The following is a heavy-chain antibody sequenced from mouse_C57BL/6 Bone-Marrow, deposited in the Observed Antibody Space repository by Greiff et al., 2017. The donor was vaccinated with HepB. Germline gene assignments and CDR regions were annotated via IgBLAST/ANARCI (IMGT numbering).Heavy chain of an antibody. CDR1: GFTFSSYT. J-gene: IGHJ2*01. CDR2: ISGGGGNT. V-gene: IGHV5-9*01. Sequence: EVQLQESGGGLVKPGGSLKLSCAASGFTFSSYTMSWVRQTPEKRLEWVATISGGGGNTYYPDSVKGRFTISRDNAKNPLYLQMSSLRSEDTALYYCARDGYYPYYFDYWGQGTTLTVSS. CDR3: ARDGYYPYYFDY. D-gene: IGHD2-3*01.